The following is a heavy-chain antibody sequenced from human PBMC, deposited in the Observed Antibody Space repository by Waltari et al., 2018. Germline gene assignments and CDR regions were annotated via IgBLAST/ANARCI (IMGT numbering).Heavy chain of an antibody. D-gene: IGHD3-22*01. CDR1: GYTLTELS. J-gene: IGHJ4*02. Sequence: QVQLVQSGAEVKKPGASVKVSCKVSGYTLTELSMHWVRQAPGKGLEWMGGFDPEDGETSYAQKFQVRVTMTEDTTTATAYMELSSLRSEDTAVYYCATVSYYDSSGYRMFDYWGQGTLVTVSS. CDR3: ATVSYYDSSGYRMFDY. CDR2: FDPEDGET. V-gene: IGHV1-24*01.